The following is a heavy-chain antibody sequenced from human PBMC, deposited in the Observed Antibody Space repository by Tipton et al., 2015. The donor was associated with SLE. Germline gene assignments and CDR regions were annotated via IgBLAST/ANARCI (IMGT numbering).Heavy chain of an antibody. V-gene: IGHV3-7*02. J-gene: IGHJ3*02. CDR1: GFTFSSYS. CDR3: ARGWRYCSGGSCPYDAFDI. Sequence: SLRLSCAASGFTFSSYSMNWVRQAPGKGLEWVANIKQDGREKYYVDSVKGRFTISRDNAKNSLYLQLNSLRAEDTAVYYCARGWRYCSGGSCPYDAFDIWGQGTMVTVSS. D-gene: IGHD2-15*01. CDR2: IKQDGREK.